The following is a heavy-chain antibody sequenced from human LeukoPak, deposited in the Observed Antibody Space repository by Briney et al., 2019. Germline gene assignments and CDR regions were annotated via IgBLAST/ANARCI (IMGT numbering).Heavy chain of an antibody. CDR1: GFTFSSYS. J-gene: IGHJ4*02. D-gene: IGHD2-15*01. Sequence: GGSLRLSCAASGFTFSSYSMNWVRQAPGKGLEWVSSISSSSSYIYYADSVKGRFTISRDNSKNTLFLQMNRLRAEDTALYYCAKDRILSNWGQGTLVTVSS. CDR2: ISSSSSYI. CDR3: AKDRILSN. V-gene: IGHV3-21*04.